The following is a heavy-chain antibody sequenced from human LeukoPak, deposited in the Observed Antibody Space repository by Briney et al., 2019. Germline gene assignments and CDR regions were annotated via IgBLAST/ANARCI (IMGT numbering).Heavy chain of an antibody. J-gene: IGHJ5*01. D-gene: IGHD3-10*02. CDR2: INPDESDK. CDR3: ARDRVATIFTYHPMFDS. Sequence: GGSLRLSCAASRFTFSVHWMLWVRQAPGKGLEWVSRINPDESDKAYADSVKGRFTISRDNAKNTLYLQMNSLRAEDTAVYYCARDRVATIFTYHPMFDSWGPGTLVTASS. V-gene: IGHV3-74*01. CDR1: RFTFSVHW.